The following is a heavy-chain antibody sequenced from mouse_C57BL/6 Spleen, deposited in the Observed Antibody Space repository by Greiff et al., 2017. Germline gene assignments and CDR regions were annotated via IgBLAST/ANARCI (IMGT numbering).Heavy chain of an antibody. Sequence: EVQGVESGGDLVKPGGSLKLSCAASGFTFSSYGMSWVRQTPGKRLEWVATISSGGSYTYYPDSVKGRFTISRDNAKNTLYLQMSSLKSEDTAMYYCARQGTTVVASDYAMDYWSQGTSVTVCS. CDR1: GFTFSSYG. CDR2: ISSGGSYT. CDR3: ARQGTTVVASDYAMDY. J-gene: IGHJ4*01. D-gene: IGHD1-1*01. V-gene: IGHV5-6*01.